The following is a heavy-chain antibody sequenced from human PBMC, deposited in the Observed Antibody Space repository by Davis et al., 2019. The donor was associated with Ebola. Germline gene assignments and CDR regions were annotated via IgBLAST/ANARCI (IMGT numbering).Heavy chain of an antibody. CDR3: ARRNYYDSGSNYFDY. J-gene: IGHJ4*02. CDR2: IYPGDSDT. V-gene: IGHV5-51*01. D-gene: IGHD3-10*01. Sequence: GESLKISCKCSGYSFTSYWIGWVRQLPGKGLEWMGIIYPGDSDTRYGPSFQGHFTISVDKSISTAFLQWSSLKPSDTAMYYCARRNYYDSGSNYFDYWGQGTLLTVSS. CDR1: GYSFTSYW.